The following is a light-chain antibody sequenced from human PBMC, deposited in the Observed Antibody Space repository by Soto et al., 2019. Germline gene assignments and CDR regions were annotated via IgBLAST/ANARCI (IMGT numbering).Light chain of an antibody. V-gene: IGKV1-5*01. CDR3: QQYNSYRWT. J-gene: IGKJ1*01. CDR2: DAS. CDR1: QSISSW. Sequence: DIQMTQSPATLSASVGDRVNITCRASQSISSWLAWYQQKPGKAPKLLIYDASSLESGVPSRFSGSGSGTEFTLTISSLQPDDFATYYCQQYNSYRWTFGQGTKVDIK.